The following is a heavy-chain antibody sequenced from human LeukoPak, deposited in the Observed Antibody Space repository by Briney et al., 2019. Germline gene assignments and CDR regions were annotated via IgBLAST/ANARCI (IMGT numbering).Heavy chain of an antibody. D-gene: IGHD4-11*01. J-gene: IGHJ6*02. Sequence: GGSLRLSCAASGFTFSSYSMNWVRQAPGKGLEWVSSISSGSSYIYYAYSVKGRFTISRDNAKNSLYLQMNSLRAEDTAVFYCARDRSTVTDYYYYYGMDVWGQGTTVTVSS. V-gene: IGHV3-21*01. CDR1: GFTFSSYS. CDR2: ISSGSSYI. CDR3: ARDRSTVTDYYYYYGMDV.